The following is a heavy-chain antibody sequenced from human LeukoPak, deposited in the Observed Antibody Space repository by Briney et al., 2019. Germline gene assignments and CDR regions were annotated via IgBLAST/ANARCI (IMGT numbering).Heavy chain of an antibody. CDR1: GFTVSSNY. CDR3: ARGAQLVGATRTDYFDY. J-gene: IGHJ4*02. D-gene: IGHD1-26*01. CDR2: IYSGGST. V-gene: IGHV3-53*01. Sequence: PSGGSLRLSCAASGFTVSSNYMSWVRQAPGKGLEWVSVIYSGGSTYYADSVKGRFTISRDNSKSTLYLQMNSLRAEDTAVYYCARGAQLVGATRTDYFDYWGQGTLVTVSS.